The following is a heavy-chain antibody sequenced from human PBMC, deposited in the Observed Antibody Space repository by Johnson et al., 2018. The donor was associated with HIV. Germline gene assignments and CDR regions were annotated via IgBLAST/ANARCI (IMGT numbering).Heavy chain of an antibody. CDR2: ISWNSGSI. J-gene: IGHJ3*02. CDR3: AKDVNTYGVGGDDAFDI. CDR1: GFTFDEYA. D-gene: IGHD5-18*01. Sequence: EVHLVESGGGSVQPGRSLRLSCAASGFTFDEYAMHWVRQAPGKGLEWVSGISWNSGSIGYADSVKGRFTISRDNAKNSLYLQMNSLRVEDTALYYCAKDVNTYGVGGDDAFDIWGQGTMVTVSS. V-gene: IGHV3-9*01.